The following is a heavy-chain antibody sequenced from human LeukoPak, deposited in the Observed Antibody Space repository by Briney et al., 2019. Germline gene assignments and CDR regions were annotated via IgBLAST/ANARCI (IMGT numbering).Heavy chain of an antibody. V-gene: IGHV3-64D*06. D-gene: IGHD3-10*01. J-gene: IGHJ4*02. CDR2: ISSNGGST. Sequence: GGSLTLSCSASGFTFSSYAMHWLRQAPGKGLEYVSAISSNGGSTYYAVSVKGRFTISRDNSKNTLYLQMSSLRAEDTAVYYCVKTVYGTMVRGVITSPFDYWGQGTLVTVSS. CDR1: GFTFSSYA. CDR3: VKTVYGTMVRGVITSPFDY.